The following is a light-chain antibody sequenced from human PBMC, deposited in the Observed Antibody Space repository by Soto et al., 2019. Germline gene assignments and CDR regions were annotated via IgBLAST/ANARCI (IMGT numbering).Light chain of an antibody. CDR2: AAS. V-gene: IGKV1-39*01. J-gene: IGKJ3*01. CDR1: QSISAY. Sequence: DIQMTHSPSSMSASVGDRVTITCRARQSISAYLKWYQQKPGKAPKLLIYAASSLQSGVPSRFSGSETGTDFTLSISSLQAEDLANYDCQESNRNPSVPFGPGTNVDIK. CDR3: QESNRNPSVP.